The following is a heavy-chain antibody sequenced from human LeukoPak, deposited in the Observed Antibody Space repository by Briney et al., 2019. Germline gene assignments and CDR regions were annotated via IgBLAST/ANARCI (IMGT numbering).Heavy chain of an antibody. Sequence: GASVKVSCKASGYTFTSYDINWVRQATGRGLEWMGRINPNSGGTNYAQKFQGRVTMTRDTSISTAYMELSRLRSDDTAVYYCAAIAAAGTPTYYYYYYMDVWGKGTTVTVSS. CDR1: GYTFTSYD. CDR2: INPNSGGT. CDR3: AAIAAAGTPTYYYYYYMDV. J-gene: IGHJ6*03. V-gene: IGHV1-2*06. D-gene: IGHD6-13*01.